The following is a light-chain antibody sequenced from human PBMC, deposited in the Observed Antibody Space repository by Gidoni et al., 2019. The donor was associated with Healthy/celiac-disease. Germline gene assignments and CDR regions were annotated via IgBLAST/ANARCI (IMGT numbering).Light chain of an antibody. Sequence: EIVLTQSPGTLSLSPGERATLPCRASQSVSSSYLAWYQQKPGQAPRLLIYGASSRATGIPDRFSGSGSGTDFTLTISRLEPEDFAVYYCQQYGSSQTFGQGTKVEI. CDR1: QSVSSSY. J-gene: IGKJ1*01. CDR3: QQYGSSQT. V-gene: IGKV3-20*01. CDR2: GAS.